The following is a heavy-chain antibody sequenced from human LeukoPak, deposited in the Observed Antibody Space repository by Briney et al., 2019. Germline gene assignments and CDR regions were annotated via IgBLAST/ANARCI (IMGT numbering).Heavy chain of an antibody. V-gene: IGHV4-59*01. CDR2: LYYSGST. CDR3: ARGWYCSSTSCYPCYMDV. Sequence: SETLSLTCTVSGGSISSYYWSWTRPPPGKGREWIGDLYYSGSTNYNPSLNSRVTIYVDTSKNQFSLKLSSVTAADTAVYYCARGWYCSSTSCYPCYMDVWGKGTTVTVSS. CDR1: GGSISSYY. D-gene: IGHD2-2*01. J-gene: IGHJ6*03.